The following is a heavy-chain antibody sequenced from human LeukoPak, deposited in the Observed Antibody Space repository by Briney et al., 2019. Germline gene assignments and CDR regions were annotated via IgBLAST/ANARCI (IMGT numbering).Heavy chain of an antibody. J-gene: IGHJ4*02. V-gene: IGHV4-59*01. CDR1: GGSISSYY. D-gene: IGHD3-22*01. CDR3: ARVYHYYDSSGYYSIHDY. CDR2: IYYSGST. Sequence: PSETLSLTCTVSGGSISSYYWSWMRQPPGKGLEWIGYIYYSGSTNYNPSLKSRVTISVDTSKNQFSLKLSSVTAADTAVYYCARVYHYYDSSGYYSIHDYWGQGTLVTVSS.